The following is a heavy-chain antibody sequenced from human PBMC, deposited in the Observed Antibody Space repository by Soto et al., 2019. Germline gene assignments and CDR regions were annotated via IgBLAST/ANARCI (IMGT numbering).Heavy chain of an antibody. V-gene: IGHV5-51*01. J-gene: IGHJ6*02. CDR2: IYPGDSDT. CDR1: GYSFTSYW. CDR3: AREGYDILTGYYKTYYYYGMDV. Sequence: PGESLKISCKDSGYSFTSYWIGWVRQMPGKGLEWMGIIYPGDSDTRYSPSFQGQVTISADKSISTAYLQWSSLKASDTAMYYCAREGYDILTGYYKTYYYYGMDVWGQGTTVTVSS. D-gene: IGHD3-9*01.